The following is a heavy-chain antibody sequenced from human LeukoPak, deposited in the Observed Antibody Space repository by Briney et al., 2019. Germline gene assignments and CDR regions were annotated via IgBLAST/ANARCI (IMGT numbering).Heavy chain of an antibody. V-gene: IGHV3-23*01. Sequence: GGSLRLSCAASGFTFSSYGMSWVRQAPGKGLEWVSAISGSGGSTYYADSVKGRFTISRDNSKNTLYLQMNSLRAEDTAVYYCAKQHLPYSSGWYFDYWGQGTLVTVSS. CDR1: GFTFSSYG. CDR3: AKQHLPYSSGWYFDY. J-gene: IGHJ4*02. D-gene: IGHD6-19*01. CDR2: ISGSGGST.